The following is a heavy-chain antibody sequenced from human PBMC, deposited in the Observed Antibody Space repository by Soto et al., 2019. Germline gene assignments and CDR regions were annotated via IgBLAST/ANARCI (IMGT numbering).Heavy chain of an antibody. J-gene: IGHJ6*02. CDR2: INPNSGGT. CDR1: GYTFTGYY. V-gene: IGHV1-2*04. Sequence: ASVKVSCKASGYTFTGYYMHWVRQAPGQGLEWMGWINPNSGGTNYAQKFQGWVTMTRDTSISTAYMELSRLRSDDTAVYYCARVPITIFGVVPPTGYGMDVWGQGTTVTVSS. CDR3: ARVPITIFGVVPPTGYGMDV. D-gene: IGHD3-3*01.